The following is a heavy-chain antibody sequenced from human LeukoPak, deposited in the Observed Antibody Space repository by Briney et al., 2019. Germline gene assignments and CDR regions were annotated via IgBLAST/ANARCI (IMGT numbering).Heavy chain of an antibody. D-gene: IGHD1-26*01. CDR1: GITFSGYW. Sequence: GGSLRLSCTASGITFSGYWMSWVRQPPGKGLEWVANIKQDGSEKYYVDSVKGRFTISRDNAKNSLYLQMNSLRAEDTAMYYCARVTGATGHFDYWGQGTLVTVSS. CDR2: IKQDGSEK. V-gene: IGHV3-7*01. J-gene: IGHJ4*02. CDR3: ARVTGATGHFDY.